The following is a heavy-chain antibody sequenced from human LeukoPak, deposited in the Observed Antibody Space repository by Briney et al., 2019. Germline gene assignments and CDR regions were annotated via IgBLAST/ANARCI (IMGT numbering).Heavy chain of an antibody. V-gene: IGHV3-48*01. CDR3: ARLHTVVTPCDS. D-gene: IGHD4-23*01. J-gene: IGHJ4*02. CDR2: ISSPSSTI. Sequence: TGGSLRLSCGASGFTFSSYSMNWVRQAPGKGLEWVSYISSPSSTIYYADSVKGRFTISRDNAKSSLYLQMNSLRAEDTAVYYCARLHTVVTPCDSWGQGTLVTVSS. CDR1: GFTFSSYS.